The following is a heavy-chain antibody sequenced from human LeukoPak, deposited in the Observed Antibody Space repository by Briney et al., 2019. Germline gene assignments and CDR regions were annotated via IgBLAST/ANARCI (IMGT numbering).Heavy chain of an antibody. J-gene: IGHJ5*02. D-gene: IGHD6-13*01. Sequence: GASVKVSCKASGYTFTSYAISWVRQAPGQGLEWMGGIIPIFGTANYAQKFQGRVTITTDESTSTAYMELSSLRSEDTAVYYCARAGYSSSWYGWFDPWGQGTLVTVSS. CDR3: ARAGYSSSWYGWFDP. CDR1: GYTFTSYA. V-gene: IGHV1-69*05. CDR2: IIPIFGTA.